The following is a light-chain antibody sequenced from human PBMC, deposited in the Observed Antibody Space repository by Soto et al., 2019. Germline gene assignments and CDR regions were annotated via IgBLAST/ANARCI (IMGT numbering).Light chain of an antibody. J-gene: IGKJ2*01. CDR3: QQSYSTPYT. V-gene: IGKV1-39*01. CDR1: QSISSY. CDR2: AAS. Sequence: DIQMTQSPSSLSASVGDRVTITCRASQSISSYLNWYQQKPGKAPKLLIYAASSLQSGAPSRFSGRESVTDFTLTISSLQPDDFVTYYCQQSYSTPYTFGQGTKLEIK.